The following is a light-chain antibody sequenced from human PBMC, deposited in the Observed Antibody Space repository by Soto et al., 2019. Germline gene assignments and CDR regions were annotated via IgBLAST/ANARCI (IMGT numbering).Light chain of an antibody. V-gene: IGLV1-40*01. J-gene: IGLJ2*01. Sequence: QSVLTQPPSVSGAPGQRVTISCTGSSSNIGAGYDVHWYQQLPGTAPKLLIYGNSNRPSGVPDRFSGSKSGTSASLAITGLQAEDEADYYCQSYDSSLSGSVFCGGTKFTVL. CDR2: GNS. CDR3: QSYDSSLSGSV. CDR1: SSNIGAGYD.